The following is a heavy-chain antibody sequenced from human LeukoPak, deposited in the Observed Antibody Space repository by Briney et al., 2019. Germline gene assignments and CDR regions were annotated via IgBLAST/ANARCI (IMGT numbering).Heavy chain of an antibody. D-gene: IGHD5-18*01. V-gene: IGHV4-59*01. J-gene: IGHJ4*02. CDR3: ARAGDTATLFDY. CDR2: IYYSGST. Sequence: SETLSLTCTVSGGSISSYYWSWIRQPPGKGLEWIGYIYYSGSTNYNPSLKSRVTISVDTSKHQFSLKLSSVTAADTAVYYCARAGDTATLFDYWGQGTLVTVSS. CDR1: GGSISSYY.